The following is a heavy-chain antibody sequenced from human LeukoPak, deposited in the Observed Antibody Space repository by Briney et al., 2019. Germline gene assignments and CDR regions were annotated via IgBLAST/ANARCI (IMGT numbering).Heavy chain of an antibody. CDR3: ARDRATDREQNWFDP. V-gene: IGHV1-18*01. Sequence: ASVKVSCKASGYTFTSYGISWVRQAPGQGLEWMGWIGAYNGNTNYAQKLQGRVTMTTDTSTSTAYMELRSLRSDDTAVYYCARDRATDREQNWFDPWGQGTLVTVSS. CDR2: IGAYNGNT. CDR1: GYTFTSYG. D-gene: IGHD5-24*01. J-gene: IGHJ5*02.